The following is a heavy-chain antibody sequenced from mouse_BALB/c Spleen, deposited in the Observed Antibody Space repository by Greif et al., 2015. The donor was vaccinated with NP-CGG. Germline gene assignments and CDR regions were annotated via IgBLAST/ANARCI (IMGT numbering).Heavy chain of an antibody. CDR1: GFTFSNYG. V-gene: IGHV5-6*01. CDR3: TRHGGHGYDVFGY. D-gene: IGHD2-2*01. J-gene: IGHJ2*01. CDR2: ISSGGSYT. Sequence: EVKLVESGGDLVKPGGSLKLSCAASGFTFSNYGMSGVGQTPAKRLEWVATISSGGSYTYYPDSVKGRFTISRDNAKNALYLQMSSRKSEGTAMYYCTRHGGHGYDVFGYWGQGATLTVSS.